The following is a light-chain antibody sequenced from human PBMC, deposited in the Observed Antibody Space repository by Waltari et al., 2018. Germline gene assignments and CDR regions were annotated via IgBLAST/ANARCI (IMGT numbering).Light chain of an antibody. CDR2: PSS. CDR1: LGISRW. Sequence: DIQMTQSPSSVSASVGDIVTITCRAGLGISRWVAWYQQKPGKAPKLLIFPSSSLRSGVPSRFSGSGSGTDFTLTISSLQPEDFATYYCLQANSFPWTFGQGTKVDIK. J-gene: IGKJ1*01. V-gene: IGKV1-12*01. CDR3: LQANSFPWT.